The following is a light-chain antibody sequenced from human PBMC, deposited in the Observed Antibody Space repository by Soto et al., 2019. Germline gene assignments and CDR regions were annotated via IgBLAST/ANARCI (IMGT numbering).Light chain of an antibody. Sequence: QSVLTQPPSASGTPGQRVTISCSGSSSNIGSNYVYWYQQLPGTAPKLLIYRNNQRPSGVPDRFSGSKSGTSASLTVSGLQAEDEADYYCSSFTGASTIFGTGTKLTVL. CDR2: RNN. J-gene: IGLJ1*01. V-gene: IGLV1-47*01. CDR1: SSNIGSNY. CDR3: SSFTGASTI.